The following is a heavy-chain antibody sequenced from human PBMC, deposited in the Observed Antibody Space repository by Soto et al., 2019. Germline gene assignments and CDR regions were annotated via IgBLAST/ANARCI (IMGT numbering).Heavy chain of an antibody. CDR1: GGTFSNYT. Sequence: QVQLVQSGAEVKKPGSSVKVSCKASGGTFSNYTITWVRQAPGQGLEWMGRLIPILGLANYAQKFRGRVTITADKSTTTAYMELRSLRYEDTAMYYCARFKWGEDYWGQGTLVTVSS. CDR3: ARFKWGEDY. V-gene: IGHV1-69*02. J-gene: IGHJ4*02. D-gene: IGHD7-27*01. CDR2: LIPILGLA.